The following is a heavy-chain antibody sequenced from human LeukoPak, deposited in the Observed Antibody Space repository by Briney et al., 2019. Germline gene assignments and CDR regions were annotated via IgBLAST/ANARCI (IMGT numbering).Heavy chain of an antibody. CDR1: GGTFSSYA. J-gene: IGHJ3*02. V-gene: IGHV1-69*04. CDR3: ARALYGDYGTYAFDI. D-gene: IGHD4-17*01. Sequence: SVKVSCKASGGTFSSYAISWVRQAPGQGLEWTGRIIPILGIANYAQKFQGRVTTTADKSTSTAYMELSSLRSEDTAVYYCARALYGDYGTYAFDIWGQGTMVTVSS. CDR2: IIPILGIA.